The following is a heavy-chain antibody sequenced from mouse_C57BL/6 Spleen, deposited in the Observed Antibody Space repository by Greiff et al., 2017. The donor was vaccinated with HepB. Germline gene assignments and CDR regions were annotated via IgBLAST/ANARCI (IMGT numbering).Heavy chain of an antibody. V-gene: IGHV1-61*01. J-gene: IGHJ2*01. CDR1: GYTFTSYW. D-gene: IGHD2-3*01. CDR3: ARGLLGDFDY. CDR2: IYPSDSET. Sequence: QVQLQQPGAELVRPGSSVKLSCKASGYTFTSYWMDWVKQRPGQGLEWIGNIYPSDSETHYNQKFKDKATLTVDKSSSTAYMQLSSLTSEDSAVYDCARGLLGDFDYWGQGTTLTVAS.